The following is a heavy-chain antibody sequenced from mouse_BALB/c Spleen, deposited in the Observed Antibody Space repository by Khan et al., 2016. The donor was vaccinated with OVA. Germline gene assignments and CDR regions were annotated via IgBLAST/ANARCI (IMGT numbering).Heavy chain of an antibody. D-gene: IGHD2-10*01. CDR3: ARSAYFGTYVDT. V-gene: IGHV1S81*02. CDR1: GYTFTNYW. CDR2: VYPGDGRA. J-gene: IGHJ2*01. Sequence: VQLQQSGAELVKPGASVKLSCKASGYTFTNYWVHWVKQRPGQGLEWIGEVYPGDGRANFHEKFKTKSTLSVDKSSSTAFIQLSSLTSENSAVYYCARSAYFGTYVDTWGQGTTLTVSS.